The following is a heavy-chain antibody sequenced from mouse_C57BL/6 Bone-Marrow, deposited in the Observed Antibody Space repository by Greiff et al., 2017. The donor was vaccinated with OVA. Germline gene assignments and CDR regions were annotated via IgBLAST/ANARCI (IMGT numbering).Heavy chain of an antibody. Sequence: EVKLVESGGGLVKPGGSLKLSCAASGFTFSDYGMHWVRQAPEKGLEWVAYISSGSSTIYYADTVKGRFTIYRDNAKNTLFLQMTSLRSEDTAMYYCARPSLDYWGQGTTLTVSS. CDR3: ARPSLDY. V-gene: IGHV5-17*01. CDR1: GFTFSDYG. J-gene: IGHJ2*01. CDR2: ISSGSSTI.